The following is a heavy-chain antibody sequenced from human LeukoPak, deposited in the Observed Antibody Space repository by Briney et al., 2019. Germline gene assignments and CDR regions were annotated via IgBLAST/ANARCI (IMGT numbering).Heavy chain of an antibody. Sequence: ASVKVSCKASGYTFTSYYMHWVRQAPGQGLEWMGIINPSGGSTSYAQKFQGRVTITRNTSISTAYMELSSLRSEDTAVYYCARGTKGAGSGSYYKFDYWGQGTLVTVSS. CDR3: ARGTKGAGSGSYYKFDY. CDR2: INPSGGST. D-gene: IGHD3-10*01. CDR1: GYTFTSYY. V-gene: IGHV1-46*01. J-gene: IGHJ4*02.